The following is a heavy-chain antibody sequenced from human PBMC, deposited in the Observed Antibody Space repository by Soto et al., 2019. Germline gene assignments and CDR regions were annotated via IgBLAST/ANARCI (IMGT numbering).Heavy chain of an antibody. CDR2: IYVGGGT. V-gene: IGHV3-66*01. CDR1: GRAVSTDY. D-gene: IGHD6-6*01. J-gene: IGHJ5*02. Sequence: EVHLLESGGDLVQPGGCLRLSCAASGRAVSTDYMTWVRQAPGKGLEWVSLIYVGGGTYYADSVKGRFTISRDNSNSTLYLQMNSLRAEDTAVYYCAVYATRHWFGPWGQGTLVTVSS. CDR3: AVYATRHWFGP.